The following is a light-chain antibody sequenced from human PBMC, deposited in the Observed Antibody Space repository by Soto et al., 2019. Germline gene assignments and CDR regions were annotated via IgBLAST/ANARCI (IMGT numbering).Light chain of an antibody. CDR2: DAS. CDR1: QSISSY. J-gene: IGKJ4*01. Sequence: DNQMTQSPSTLSASVGDRVTIACRANQSISSYLAWYQRTPGKAPKLLIYDASNLETGVPSRFSGSGSGTEFTLTISSLQPDDFATYYCQQYSSYPLTFGGGTKVEI. CDR3: QQYSSYPLT. V-gene: IGKV1-5*01.